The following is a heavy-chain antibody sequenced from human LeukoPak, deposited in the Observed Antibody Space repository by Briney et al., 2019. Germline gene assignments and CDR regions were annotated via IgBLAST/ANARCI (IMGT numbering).Heavy chain of an antibody. CDR2: IRYDGSNK. CDR1: GFTFSSYG. J-gene: IGHJ4*02. Sequence: PGGSLRLSCAASGFTFSSYGMHWVRQAPGKGLEWVAFIRYDGSNKYYADSVKGRFTISRDNSKNTLYLQMNSLRAEDTAVYYCAKELDFWSGYYGGYYFDYWGQGTLVTVSS. D-gene: IGHD3-3*01. CDR3: AKELDFWSGYYGGYYFDY. V-gene: IGHV3-30*02.